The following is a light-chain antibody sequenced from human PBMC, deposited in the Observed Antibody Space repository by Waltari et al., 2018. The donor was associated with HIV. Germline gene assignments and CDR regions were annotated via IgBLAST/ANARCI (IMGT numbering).Light chain of an antibody. J-gene: IGKJ4*01. V-gene: IGKV3-15*01. Sequence: EIVMTQSPATLSVFPGESATLSCRASQSISSNLAWYQHKPGQAPRPLIYGASTRATGIPARFTGSGSGTDFTLTISSLQSEDFAVYYCQQYADWPPLTFCGGTKVEIK. CDR2: GAS. CDR3: QQYADWPPLT. CDR1: QSISSN.